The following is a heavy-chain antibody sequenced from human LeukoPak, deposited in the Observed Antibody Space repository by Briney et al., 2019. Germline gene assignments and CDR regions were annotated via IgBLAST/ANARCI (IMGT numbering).Heavy chain of an antibody. CDR1: GFTFSSYW. V-gene: IGHV3-23*01. J-gene: IGHJ4*02. Sequence: PGGSLRLSCAASGFTFSSYWMSWVRQAPGKGLEWVLDISGTGISTYYADSVKGRFTISRDNSKNTLSLQMNSLRAEDTAVYYCAKAEGSGLNYYFDYWGPGTLVTVSS. D-gene: IGHD6-19*01. CDR2: ISGTGIST. CDR3: AKAEGSGLNYYFDY.